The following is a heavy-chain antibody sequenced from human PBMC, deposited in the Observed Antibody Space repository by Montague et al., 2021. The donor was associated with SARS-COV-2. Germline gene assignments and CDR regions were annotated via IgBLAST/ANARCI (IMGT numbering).Heavy chain of an antibody. D-gene: IGHD3-3*01. CDR3: AKDPHYDFWSGYYLDH. CDR2: ISGSGGST. V-gene: IGHV3-23*01. J-gene: IGHJ4*02. Sequence: LILSCAASGFTFSSYAMSWVRQAPGKGLEWVSAISGSGGSTYYADSVKGRFTISRDNSKNTLYLQMNSLRAEDTAVYYCAKDPHYDFWSGYYLDHWGQGTLVTVSS. CDR1: GFTFSSYA.